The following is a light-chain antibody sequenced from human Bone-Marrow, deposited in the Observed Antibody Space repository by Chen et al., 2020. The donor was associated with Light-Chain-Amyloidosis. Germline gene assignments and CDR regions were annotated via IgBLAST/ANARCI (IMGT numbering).Light chain of an antibody. CDR1: SSNIGADYD. Sequence: QSGLAPPPSGSGAPGPRGPNPRPGSSSNIGADYDVHWYQQLPGTAPKFLNPGDSKRPAGVPDRFAGSKSGTSAFLASSGLQAEEEADYYCQSYDRSLRSGVFGGQTKLTVL. CDR3: QSYDRSLRSGV. J-gene: IGLJ3*02. CDR2: GDS. V-gene: IGLV1-40*01.